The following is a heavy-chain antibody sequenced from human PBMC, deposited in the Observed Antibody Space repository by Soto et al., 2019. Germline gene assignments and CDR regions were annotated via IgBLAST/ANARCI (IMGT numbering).Heavy chain of an antibody. CDR3: ARDVPYCLGP. D-gene: IGHD6-6*01. V-gene: IGHV4-4*02. CDR1: GGSISSNEW. Sequence: QVQLQESGPGLVKPSGTLSLTCAISGGSISSNEWWSWVRQPPGKGLEWIAEIYDTVTTNYNPSLKSRVTISTDKSKPQFSLTLTSLTAADTAVYYCARDVPYCLGPWGQGTLVTVSS. J-gene: IGHJ5*02. CDR2: IYDTVTT.